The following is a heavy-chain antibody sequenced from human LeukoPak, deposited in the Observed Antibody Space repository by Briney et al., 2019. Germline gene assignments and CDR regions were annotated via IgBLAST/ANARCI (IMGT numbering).Heavy chain of an antibody. CDR2: ISYDGSNK. J-gene: IGHJ4*02. V-gene: IGHV3-30*18. Sequence: PGGSLRLSCAASGFTFSSYGMHWVRQAPGKGLEWVAVISYDGSNKYYADSVKGRFTISRDNSKNTLYLQMNSLRAEDTAVYYCAKVTVVTPLDIDYWGQGTLVTVSS. CDR3: AKVTVVTPLDIDY. D-gene: IGHD4-23*01. CDR1: GFTFSSYG.